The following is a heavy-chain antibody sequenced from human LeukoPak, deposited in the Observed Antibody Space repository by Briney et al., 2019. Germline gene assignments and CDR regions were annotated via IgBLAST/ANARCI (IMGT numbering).Heavy chain of an antibody. CDR2: KYYSGST. V-gene: IGHV4-61*01. CDR3: ARGRSYGFDFDS. D-gene: IGHD3-16*01. J-gene: IGHJ4*02. CDR1: GVSINTCCYY. Sequence: SETLSLTCAVPGVSINTCCYYWTWIRQPPGKGLEWIGYKYYSGSTRYNSSLRGRLTISLDTSKNQFSLRLTSVTAADTAVYYCARGRSYGFDFDSWGQGTLVIVSS.